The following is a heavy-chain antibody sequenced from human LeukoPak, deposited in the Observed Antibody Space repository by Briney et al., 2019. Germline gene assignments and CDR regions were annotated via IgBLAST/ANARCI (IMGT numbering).Heavy chain of an antibody. CDR2: ICYDGSIK. Sequence: GGSLRLSCAASGFTFSRYGMHWVRQAPGKGLECVAVICYDGSIKYYADSVKGRFTISRDNSKNTLYLQMSSLRAEDTAVYYCVKRGLYCSGGSCYQYYFDHWGQGTLVTVSS. J-gene: IGHJ4*02. D-gene: IGHD2-15*01. V-gene: IGHV3-30*02. CDR3: VKRGLYCSGGSCYQYYFDH. CDR1: GFTFSRYG.